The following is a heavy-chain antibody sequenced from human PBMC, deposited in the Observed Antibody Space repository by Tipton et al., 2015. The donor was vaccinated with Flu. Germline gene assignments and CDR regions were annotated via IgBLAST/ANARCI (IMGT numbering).Heavy chain of an antibody. Sequence: GLVKPSETLSPTCAVYGGSFSGYYWSWIRQPPGKGLEWIGEIKYSGNTKYNSSLKSRVTISIGTSNNQFSLTLNSVTAADTAVYYCARGYCGGDCFDYSYYYGLDVWGQGTTVTVSS. CDR1: GGSFSGYY. D-gene: IGHD2-21*02. J-gene: IGHJ6*02. V-gene: IGHV4-34*01. CDR2: IKYSGNT. CDR3: ARGYCGGDCFDYSYYYGLDV.